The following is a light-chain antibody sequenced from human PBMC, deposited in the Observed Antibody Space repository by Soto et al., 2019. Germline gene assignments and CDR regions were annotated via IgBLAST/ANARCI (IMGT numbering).Light chain of an antibody. J-gene: IGKJ1*01. CDR1: QTISSW. CDR3: QHYNSYSEA. V-gene: IGKV1-5*03. CDR2: KAS. Sequence: DIQMTQSPSTLSGSVGDRVTITCRASQTISSWLAWYQQKPGKAPKLLIYKASTLKSGVQSRFSGSGSGTEFTLTIRSLQPDDFATYYYQHYNSYSEAFGQGTKVDIK.